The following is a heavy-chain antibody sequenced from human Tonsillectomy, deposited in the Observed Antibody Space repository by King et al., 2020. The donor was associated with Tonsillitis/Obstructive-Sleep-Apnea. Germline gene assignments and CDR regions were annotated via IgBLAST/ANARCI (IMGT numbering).Heavy chain of an antibody. CDR3: AXXXDNXGWNX. Sequence: VQLQESGPGLVKPSQTLSLTCTVSGGSISSVGYYWNWIRQHPGKGLEWIGYIYYSGGTYYXXSXKSXVTXSVDTSKNQFSLKLNSVTAADTAVYYCAXXXDNXGWNXWGXXXXVTVSS. V-gene: IGHV4-31*03. CDR2: IYYSGGT. CDR1: GGSISSVGYY. D-gene: IGHD1-14*01. J-gene: IGHJ4*02.